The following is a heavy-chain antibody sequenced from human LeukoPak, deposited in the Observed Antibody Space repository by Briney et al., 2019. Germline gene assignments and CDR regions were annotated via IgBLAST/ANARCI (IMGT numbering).Heavy chain of an antibody. CDR1: GGSISSSSYY. J-gene: IGHJ6*02. V-gene: IGHV4-39*07. CDR3: AGDLTGHPPGYYYYGMDV. CDR2: IYYSGST. Sequence: SETLSLTCTVSGGSISSSSYYWGWIRQPPGKGLEWIGSIYYSGSTYYNPSLKSRVTISVDTSKNQFSLKLSSVTAADTAVYYCAGDLTGHPPGYYYYGMDVWGQGTTVTVSS. D-gene: IGHD3-9*01.